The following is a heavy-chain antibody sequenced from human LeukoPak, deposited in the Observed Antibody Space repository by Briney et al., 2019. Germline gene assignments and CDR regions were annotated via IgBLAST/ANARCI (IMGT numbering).Heavy chain of an antibody. V-gene: IGHV3-23*01. CDR2: ISGSGGST. Sequence: GRSLRLSCAASGFTFSSYAMSWVRQAPGKGLEWVSAISGSGGSTYYADSVKGRFTISRDNSKNTLYLQMNSLRAEDTAVYYCAKALTYYDFWSGYYTFSGLRDYYYGMDVWGQGTTVTVSS. D-gene: IGHD3-3*01. CDR1: GFTFSSYA. CDR3: AKALTYYDFWSGYYTFSGLRDYYYGMDV. J-gene: IGHJ6*02.